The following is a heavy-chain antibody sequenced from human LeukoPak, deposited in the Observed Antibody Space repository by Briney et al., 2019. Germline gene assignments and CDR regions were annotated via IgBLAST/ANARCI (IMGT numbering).Heavy chain of an antibody. CDR1: GYIFTSYW. Sequence: GESLKISCKGSGYIFTSYWIGWVRQMPGKGLEWMGIIYPGNSDTRYRPSFQGQVTISADKSITTAYLQWSSLKAPDTAMYYCARLGTASGDGMDVWGKGTTVTVSS. CDR3: ARLGTASGDGMDV. J-gene: IGHJ6*04. D-gene: IGHD6-25*01. CDR2: IYPGNSDT. V-gene: IGHV5-51*01.